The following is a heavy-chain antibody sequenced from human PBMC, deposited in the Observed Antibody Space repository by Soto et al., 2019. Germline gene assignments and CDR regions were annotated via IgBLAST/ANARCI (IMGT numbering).Heavy chain of an antibody. CDR1: GFTFSSYS. CDR2: ISSSSSYI. Sequence: GGSLRLSCAASGFTFSSYSMNWVRQAPGKGLEWVSSISSSSSYIYYADSVKGRFTISRDNAKNSLYLQMNSLRAEDTAVYYCARDQIAVAGTVYYWGQGTLVTVSS. V-gene: IGHV3-21*01. J-gene: IGHJ4*02. D-gene: IGHD6-19*01. CDR3: ARDQIAVAGTVYY.